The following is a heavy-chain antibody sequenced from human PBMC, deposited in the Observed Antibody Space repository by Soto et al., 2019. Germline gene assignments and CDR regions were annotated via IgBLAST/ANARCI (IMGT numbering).Heavy chain of an antibody. CDR3: ARVVLTITRGAFDA. D-gene: IGHD3-9*01. V-gene: IGHV4-4*02. CDR2: ISHSGTS. J-gene: IGHJ3*01. Sequence: QVQLQESGPGLVKPSGTLSLTRAVSCGSISSSHWWTWVRQSPGKGLDYIGEISHSGTSNSNPSLKSLVTLAVAKSKNHFSLTLTSVTAADTAVYYCARVVLTITRGAFDAWGQGTLVIVSS. CDR1: CGSISSSHW.